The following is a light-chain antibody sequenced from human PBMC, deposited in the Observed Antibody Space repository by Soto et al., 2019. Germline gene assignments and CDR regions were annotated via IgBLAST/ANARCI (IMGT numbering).Light chain of an antibody. J-gene: IGKJ5*01. V-gene: IGKV3-15*01. Sequence: EIVMTQSPATLSVSPGERATLSCRASQSVISNLACYQQKPGQAPRLLIYGASTRATGIPARFSGSVSGTEFTLTISSLQSEDFAVYYCQQYNNWPPSTFGQGTRLEIK. CDR2: GAS. CDR1: QSVISN. CDR3: QQYNNWPPST.